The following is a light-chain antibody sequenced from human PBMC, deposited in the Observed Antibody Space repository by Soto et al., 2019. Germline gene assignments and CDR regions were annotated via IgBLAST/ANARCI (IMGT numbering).Light chain of an antibody. CDR3: PSYDSSLGGSVV. CDR2: GNS. V-gene: IGLV1-40*01. CDR1: SSNVGAGYD. J-gene: IGLJ2*01. Sequence: QSVLTQPPSVSGAPGQRVTISCTGSSSNVGAGYDVHWYQQLPGTAPKLLIYGNSNRPSGVPDRFSGSKSGTSASLAITGLQAGDGADYYCPSYDSSLGGSVVFGGGTKLTVL.